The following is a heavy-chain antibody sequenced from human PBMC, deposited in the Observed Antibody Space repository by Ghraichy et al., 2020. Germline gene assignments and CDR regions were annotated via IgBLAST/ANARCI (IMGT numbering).Heavy chain of an antibody. V-gene: IGHV1-46*01. Sequence: ASVKVSCKASGYTFTSYYMHWVRQAPGQGLEWMGIINPSGGSTSYAQKFQGRVTMTRDTSTSTVYMELSSLRSEDTAVYYCARDVATIFGVVIWLPGSAFDIWGQGTMVTVSS. J-gene: IGHJ3*02. CDR2: INPSGGST. D-gene: IGHD3-3*01. CDR1: GYTFTSYY. CDR3: ARDVATIFGVVIWLPGSAFDI.